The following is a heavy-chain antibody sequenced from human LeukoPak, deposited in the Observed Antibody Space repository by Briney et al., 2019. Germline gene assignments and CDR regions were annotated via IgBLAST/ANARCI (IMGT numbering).Heavy chain of an antibody. V-gene: IGHV4-59*01. CDR3: ARAGIKMVTFFFAN. D-gene: IGHD1-14*01. CDR1: GGFLSGFY. J-gene: IGHJ4*02. Sequence: SETLSLTCSVSGGFLSGFYWGWIRQPPGEGLEYIAYIHYSGSTNYNPSLKSRVTISVDRSMKQFSLTLTPATAADTAVYFCARAGIKMVTFFFANWGPGPPLTASS. CDR2: IHYSGST.